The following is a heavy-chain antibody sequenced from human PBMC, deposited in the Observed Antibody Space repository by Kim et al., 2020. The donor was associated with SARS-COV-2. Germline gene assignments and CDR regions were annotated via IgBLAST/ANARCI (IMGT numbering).Heavy chain of an antibody. CDR2: ISSSGSTI. CDR3: ARELNYYGSGSYGPDAFDI. V-gene: IGHV3-48*03. J-gene: IGHJ3*02. CDR1: GFTFSSYE. Sequence: GGSLRLSCAASGFTFSSYEMNWVRQAPGKGLEWVSYISSSGSTIYYADSVKGRFTISRDNAKNSLYLQMNSLRAEDTAVYYCARELNYYGSGSYGPDAFDIWGQGTMVTVSS. D-gene: IGHD3-10*01.